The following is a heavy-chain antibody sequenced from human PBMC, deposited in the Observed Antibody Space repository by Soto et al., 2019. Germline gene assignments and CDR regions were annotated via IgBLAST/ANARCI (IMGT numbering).Heavy chain of an antibody. Sequence: GGSLRLSCAASGFTFSSYGMHWVRQAPGKGLEWVAVIWYDGSNKYYADSVKGRFTISRDNPKNTLYLQMNSLRAEDTAVYYCARDWPRYGMDVWGQGTTVTVSS. J-gene: IGHJ6*02. CDR1: GFTFSSYG. CDR2: IWYDGSNK. V-gene: IGHV3-33*01. CDR3: ARDWPRYGMDV.